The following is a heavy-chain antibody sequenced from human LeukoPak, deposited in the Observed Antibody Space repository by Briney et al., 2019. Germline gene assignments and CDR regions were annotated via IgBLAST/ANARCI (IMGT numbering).Heavy chain of an antibody. J-gene: IGHJ6*03. V-gene: IGHV1-69*13. CDR3: ASSAGGVRPLGLFYYYYYYMDV. CDR1: GGTFSSYA. Sequence: VASVKVSCKASGGTFSSYAMSWVRQAPGQGLEWMGGIIPIFGSANYAQKFQGRVTITADESTRTAYMELSSLRSDDTAVYYWASSAGGVRPLGLFYYYYYYMDVWGKGTTVTVSS. D-gene: IGHD1-1*01. CDR2: IIPIFGSA.